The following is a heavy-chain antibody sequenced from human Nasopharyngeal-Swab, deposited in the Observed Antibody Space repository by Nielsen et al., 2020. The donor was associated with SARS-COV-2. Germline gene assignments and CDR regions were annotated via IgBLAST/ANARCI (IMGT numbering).Heavy chain of an antibody. CDR2: IYYSGST. Sequence: SETLSLTCTVSGGSISSSSYYWGWIRQPPGKGLEWIGSIYYSGSTYYNPSLKSRVTISVDTSKNQFSLKLSSVTAADTAVYYRARLLWFGELCWFDPWGQGTLVTVSS. V-gene: IGHV4-39*01. CDR1: GGSISSSSYY. CDR3: ARLLWFGELCWFDP. D-gene: IGHD3-10*01. J-gene: IGHJ5*02.